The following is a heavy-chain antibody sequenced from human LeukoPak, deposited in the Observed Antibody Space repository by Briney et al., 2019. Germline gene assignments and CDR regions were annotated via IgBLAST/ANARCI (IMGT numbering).Heavy chain of an antibody. D-gene: IGHD3-22*01. CDR1: GGSISSGDYY. CDR3: ARAYDSSGYYYGDAFDI. Sequence: SETLSLTCTVSGGSISSGDYYWSWIRQPPGKGLEWIGYIYYSGGTYYNPSLKSRITISVDTSKNQFSLKLSSVTAADTAVYYCARAYDSSGYYYGDAFDIWGQGTMVTVSS. CDR2: IYYSGGT. V-gene: IGHV4-30-4*01. J-gene: IGHJ3*02.